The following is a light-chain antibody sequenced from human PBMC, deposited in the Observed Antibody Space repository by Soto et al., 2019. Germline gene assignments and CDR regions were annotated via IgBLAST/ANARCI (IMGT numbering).Light chain of an antibody. Sequence: QSVLTQPRSVSGSPGQSVTISCTGTSSDVGGYNYVSWYQQHPGKAPKLMIYEVSYRPLGVSNRFSGSKSGNTASLTISGLQAEDEADYYCSSFTSSDTWVFGGGTKVTVL. CDR2: EVS. CDR3: SSFTSSDTWV. V-gene: IGLV2-14*01. J-gene: IGLJ3*02. CDR1: SSDVGGYNY.